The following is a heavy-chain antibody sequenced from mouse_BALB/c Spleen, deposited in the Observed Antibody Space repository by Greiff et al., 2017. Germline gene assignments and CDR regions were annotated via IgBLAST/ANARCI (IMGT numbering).Heavy chain of an antibody. CDR3: ARYGYDDYFDY. CDR2: INPSNGRT. J-gene: IGHJ2*01. Sequence: VQLQQPGAELVKPGASVKLSCKASGYTFTSYWMHWVKQRPGQGLEWIGEINPSNGRTNYNEKFKSKATLTVDKSSSTAYMQLSSLTSEDSAVYYCARYGYDDYFDYWGQGTTLTVSS. D-gene: IGHD2-2*01. V-gene: IGHV1S81*02. CDR1: GYTFTSYW.